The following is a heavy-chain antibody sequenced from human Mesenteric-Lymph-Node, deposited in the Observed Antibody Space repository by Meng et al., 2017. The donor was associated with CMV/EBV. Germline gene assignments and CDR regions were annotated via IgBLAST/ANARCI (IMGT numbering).Heavy chain of an antibody. CDR1: GFTFSSYW. CDR3: ARDVRQYQVLSGFWFDP. D-gene: IGHD3-10*02. Sequence: GESLKISCGASGFTFSSYWMHWVRQVPGKGLVWVSRINTDGNYTNYAESVKGRFTISRDNAKNTLYLQMRSLRVEDTAVYFCARDVRQYQVLSGFWFDPWGQGTLVTVSS. J-gene: IGHJ5*02. CDR2: INTDGNYT. V-gene: IGHV3-74*01.